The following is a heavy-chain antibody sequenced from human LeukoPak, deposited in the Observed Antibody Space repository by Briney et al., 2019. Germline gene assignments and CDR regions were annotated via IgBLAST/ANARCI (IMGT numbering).Heavy chain of an antibody. CDR1: GFTFSSYS. CDR2: ISSSSSTI. CDR3: ARVIVIAARLDYYYYMDV. D-gene: IGHD6-6*01. Sequence: GGSLRLSCAASGFTFSSYSMNWVRQAPGKGLEWVSYISSSSSTIYYADSVKGRFTISRDNAKNSLYLQMSSLRDEDTAVYYCARVIVIAARLDYYYYMDVWGKGTTVTVSS. V-gene: IGHV3-48*02. J-gene: IGHJ6*03.